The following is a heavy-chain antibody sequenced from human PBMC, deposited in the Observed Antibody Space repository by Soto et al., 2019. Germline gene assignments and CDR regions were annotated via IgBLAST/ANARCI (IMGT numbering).Heavy chain of an antibody. Sequence: QPGGSLRLSCAASGFTFSSYGMHWVRQAPGKGLEWVAVISYDGSNKYYADSVKGRFTISRDNSKNTLYLQMNSLRAEDTAVYYSAKGSGRRWGYCSGGSCYKAGAYYGMDVWGQGTTVTVSS. CDR1: GFTFSSYG. D-gene: IGHD2-15*01. V-gene: IGHV3-30*18. CDR2: ISYDGSNK. J-gene: IGHJ6*02. CDR3: AKGSGRRWGYCSGGSCYKAGAYYGMDV.